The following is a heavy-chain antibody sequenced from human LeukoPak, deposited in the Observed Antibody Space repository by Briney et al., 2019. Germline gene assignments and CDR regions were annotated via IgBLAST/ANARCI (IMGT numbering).Heavy chain of an antibody. CDR2: IYYSGST. CDR3: ARGKIRWFTDY. V-gene: IGHV4-59*01. CDR1: GGSISSYY. Sequence: SSETLSLTCTVSGGSISSYYWSWIRQPPGKGLEWIGYIYYSGSTNYNPSLKSRVTISVDTSKNQFSLKLSSVTAADTAVYYCARGKIRWFTDYWGQGTLVTVSS. J-gene: IGHJ4*02. D-gene: IGHD4-23*01.